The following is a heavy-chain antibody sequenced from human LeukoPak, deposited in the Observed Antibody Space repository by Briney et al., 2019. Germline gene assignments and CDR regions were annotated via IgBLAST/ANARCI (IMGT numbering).Heavy chain of an antibody. CDR1: GGSISSYY. D-gene: IGHD2-15*01. J-gene: IGHJ4*02. Sequence: PSETLSLTCTVSGGSISSYYWSWIRQPPGKGLEWIGYIYYSGSTNYNPSLKSRVTISVDTSKNQLSLKLSSVTAAATAVYYCARADIGDGYYFDYWGQGALVTVSS. CDR2: IYYSGST. V-gene: IGHV4-59*01. CDR3: ARADIGDGYYFDY.